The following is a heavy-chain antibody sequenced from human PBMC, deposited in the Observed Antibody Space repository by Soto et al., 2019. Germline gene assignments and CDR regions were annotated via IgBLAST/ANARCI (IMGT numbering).Heavy chain of an antibody. CDR1: GFTFSSYA. J-gene: IGHJ3*02. CDR2: ISGSGGST. Sequence: HPGGALSLSCAASGFTFSSYAMSWVRQAPGKGLEWVSAISGSGGSTYYADSVKGRFTISRDNSKNTLYLQMNSLRAEDTAVYYCAKEVCSRTSCPIGGNERVDAFDIWGQGTMVTVSS. V-gene: IGHV3-23*01. D-gene: IGHD2-2*01. CDR3: AKEVCSRTSCPIGGNERVDAFDI.